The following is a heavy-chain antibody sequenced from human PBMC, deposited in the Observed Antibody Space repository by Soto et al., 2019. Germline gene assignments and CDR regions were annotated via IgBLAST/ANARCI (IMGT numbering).Heavy chain of an antibody. Sequence: PGASLKISCQASGYSFTTYWISWVRQMPGKGLECMGRIDPTDSYTDYGPSFEGHVTMSVDRAINTAYLEWSSLKASDSAMYYCASVTRAHDSSGYHSFDYWGQGTLVTVS. D-gene: IGHD3-22*01. V-gene: IGHV5-10-1*01. CDR2: IDPTDSYT. CDR3: ASVTRAHDSSGYHSFDY. J-gene: IGHJ4*02. CDR1: GYSFTTYW.